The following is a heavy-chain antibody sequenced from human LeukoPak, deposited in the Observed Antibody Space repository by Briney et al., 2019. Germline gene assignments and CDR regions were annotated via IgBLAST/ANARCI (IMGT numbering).Heavy chain of an antibody. V-gene: IGHV3-23*01. Sequence: PGGSLRLSCAASGFTFSTFAMIWVRQPPGKGLEWVSSIFPSGGEIHYADSVRGRFTISRDNSKSTLSLQMNSLRAEDTAVYYCAKDPNTMVRGVPVRSYYFDYWGQGTLVTVSS. J-gene: IGHJ4*02. CDR2: IFPSGGEI. D-gene: IGHD3-10*01. CDR1: GFTFSTFA. CDR3: AKDPNTMVRGVPVRSYYFDY.